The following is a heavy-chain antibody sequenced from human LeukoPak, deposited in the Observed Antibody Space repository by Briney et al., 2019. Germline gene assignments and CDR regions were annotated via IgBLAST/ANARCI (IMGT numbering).Heavy chain of an antibody. CDR3: ARVPSYGDYTTGDY. D-gene: IGHD4-17*01. V-gene: IGHV4-30-4*01. CDR2: IYYSGST. Sequence: SETLSLTCTVSGGSISSGDYYWSWIRQPPGKGLEWIWYIYYSGSTYYNPSLKSRVTISVDTSKNEFSLKLSYVTAADTAVYYCARVPSYGDYTTGDYWGQGTLVTVSS. J-gene: IGHJ4*02. CDR1: GGSISSGDYY.